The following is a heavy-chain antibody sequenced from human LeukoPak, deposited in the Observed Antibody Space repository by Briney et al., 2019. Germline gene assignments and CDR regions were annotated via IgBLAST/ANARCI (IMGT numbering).Heavy chain of an antibody. V-gene: IGHV3-21*01. CDR3: ASGYRYGVDY. Sequence: GGSLRLSCAASGFTFSSYSMNWVRQAPGKGLEWVSSISSSSSYIYYADSVKGRFTLSRDNAKNSLYLQMNSLRAEDTAIYYCASGYRYGVDYWGQGTLVTVSS. CDR1: GFTFSSYS. CDR2: ISSSSSYI. J-gene: IGHJ4*02. D-gene: IGHD5-18*01.